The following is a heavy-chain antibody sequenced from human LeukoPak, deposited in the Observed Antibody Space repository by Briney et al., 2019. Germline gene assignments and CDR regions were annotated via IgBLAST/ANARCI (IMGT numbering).Heavy chain of an antibody. V-gene: IGHV3-74*01. Sequence: GGSLRLSCAASGFTFSSHWMHWVRQGPGKGLVWVSRINSDGSSTGYEDSVKGRFTISRDNSKNTLYLQMNSLRPDDTAVYYCAKGGSRSWHFDYWGQGTLVTVSS. CDR1: GFTFSSHW. CDR2: INSDGSST. D-gene: IGHD3-16*01. CDR3: AKGGSRSWHFDY. J-gene: IGHJ4*02.